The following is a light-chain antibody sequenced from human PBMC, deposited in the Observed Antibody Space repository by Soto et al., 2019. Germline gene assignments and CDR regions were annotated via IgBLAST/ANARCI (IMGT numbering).Light chain of an antibody. CDR1: QSVSSSY. J-gene: IGKJ1*01. CDR2: GAS. V-gene: IGKV3-20*01. Sequence: EIVLTQSPGTLSLSPGERATLSCRASQSVSSSYLTWYQQKPGQAPRLLIYGASSRATGIPDRFSGSGSGTDFTLTISRLEPKDFAVYYCQHYSSSSWTFGQGTKVEIK. CDR3: QHYSSSSWT.